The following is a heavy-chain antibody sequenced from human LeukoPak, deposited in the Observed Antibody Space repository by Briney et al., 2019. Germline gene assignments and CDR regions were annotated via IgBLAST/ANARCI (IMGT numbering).Heavy chain of an antibody. CDR3: ARGGTEIYYYYYGMDV. Sequence: GGSLRLSCAASTFALSRYAMHWVRQAPGRGLEWVGVISYDGSDKFYADSVKGRFTISRDNSENTLYLQMNSLRPEDTAVYDCARGGTEIYYYYYGMDVWGRGTTVTVSS. D-gene: IGHD5-24*01. CDR1: TFALSRYA. V-gene: IGHV3-30*04. J-gene: IGHJ6*02. CDR2: ISYDGSDK.